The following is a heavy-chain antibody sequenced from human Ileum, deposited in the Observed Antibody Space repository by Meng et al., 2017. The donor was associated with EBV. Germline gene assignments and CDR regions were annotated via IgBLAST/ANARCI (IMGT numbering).Heavy chain of an antibody. V-gene: IGHV4-4*02. CDR1: GDSMTNNNW. CDR3: ARTGVGLAFDY. D-gene: IGHD2-8*01. Sequence: VHLRESGPGLVNASGTLSLTCGVSGDSMTNNNWWTWVRQPPGKGLEWIGEIYHSGSTNYNPSLQSRATISVDMSKKQFSLKLRSVTAADTAVYYCARTGVGLAFDYWGLGTLVTVSS. J-gene: IGHJ4*02. CDR2: IYHSGST.